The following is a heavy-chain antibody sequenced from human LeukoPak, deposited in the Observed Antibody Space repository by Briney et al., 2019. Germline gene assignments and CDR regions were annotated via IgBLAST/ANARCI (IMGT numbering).Heavy chain of an antibody. Sequence: GGSLRLSCAASGFTFRNFAIHWVRQAPGKGLEWVTSISDDGSNRYYADSVKGRFTVSRDNSKNTLYLELNSLRLEDTAVYYCARERGKVLRGVIITSYYYYGMDVWGQGTTVTVSS. CDR3: ARERGKVLRGVIITSYYYYGMDV. CDR2: ISDDGSNR. J-gene: IGHJ6*02. D-gene: IGHD3-10*01. CDR1: GFTFRNFA. V-gene: IGHV3-30-3*01.